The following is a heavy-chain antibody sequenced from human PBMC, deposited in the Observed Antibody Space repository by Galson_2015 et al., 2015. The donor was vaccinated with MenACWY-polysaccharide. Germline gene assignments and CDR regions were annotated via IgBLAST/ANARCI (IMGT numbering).Heavy chain of an antibody. CDR3: AKVTEMASSRRPFDV. Sequence: LRLSCAASGFPFGSDAMGWVRQAPGAGLEWVSSIGGSGLTTFYAESVKGRFTISRDNAQNILSLQMNSLRADDTARYFCAKVTEMASSRRPFDVWGQGTMVTVSS. J-gene: IGHJ3*01. CDR1: GFPFGSDA. V-gene: IGHV3-23*01. CDR2: IGGSGLTT. D-gene: IGHD5-24*01.